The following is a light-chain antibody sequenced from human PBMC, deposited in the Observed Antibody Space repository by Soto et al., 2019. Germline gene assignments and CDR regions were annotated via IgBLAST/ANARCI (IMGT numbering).Light chain of an antibody. CDR3: QQYNNWPPYT. CDR2: GAS. V-gene: IGKV3-15*01. CDR1: QSVSSS. Sequence: EIVMTQSPGTLSVSPGERATLSCRASQSVSSSLAWYQQRPGQAPRLLIYGASTRATGVPARFSGSGSGTEFTLTITSPQSEDFAVYYCQQYNNWPPYTFGQGTKLQIK. J-gene: IGKJ2*01.